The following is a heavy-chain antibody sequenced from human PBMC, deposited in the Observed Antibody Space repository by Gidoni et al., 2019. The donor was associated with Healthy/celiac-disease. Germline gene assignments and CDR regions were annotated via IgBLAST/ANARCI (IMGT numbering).Heavy chain of an antibody. CDR2: IYSGGST. V-gene: IGHV3-53*01. J-gene: IGHJ6*03. D-gene: IGHD4-4*01. CDR3: ARNQTTVTTTGPYYYYYYYMDV. CDR1: GFTVSSTY. Sequence: EVQLVESGGGLIQPGGSLRLSCAASGFTVSSTYMRWVRQAPGQGLEWVSVIYSGGSTYYADSVKGRFTISRDNSKNTLYLQMNSLRAEDTAVYYCARNQTTVTTTGPYYYYYYYMDVWGKGTTVTVSS.